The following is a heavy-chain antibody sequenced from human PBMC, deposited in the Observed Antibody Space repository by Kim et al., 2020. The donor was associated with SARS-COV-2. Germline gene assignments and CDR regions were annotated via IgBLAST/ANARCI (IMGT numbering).Heavy chain of an antibody. V-gene: IGHV3-15*01. CDR3: TTDDHCGGDCYGEY. CDR2: IKSKTDGGTT. J-gene: IGHJ4*02. D-gene: IGHD2-21*01. CDR1: GFTFLHAL. Sequence: GGSLRLSCAASGFTFLHALIRWVRHAPGKVLEWVGRIKSKTDGGTTDYAAPVKGRFTISRDDSKNTLYLQMNSLKTEDTAVYYCTTDDHCGGDCYGEYWGQGTLVTVSS.